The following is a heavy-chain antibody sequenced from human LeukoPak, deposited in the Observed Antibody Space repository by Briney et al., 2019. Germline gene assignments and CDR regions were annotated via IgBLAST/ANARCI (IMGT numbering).Heavy chain of an antibody. CDR1: GYSFTSYW. CDR3: ARHIGDYYYYMDV. Sequence: GESLKISCKGSGYSFTSYWISWVRQMPGKGLEWMGIIYPGDSDTRYSPSFQGQVTISADKSISTAYLQWSSLKASDTAMYYCARHIGDYYYYMDVWGKGTTVTISS. D-gene: IGHD2-15*01. J-gene: IGHJ6*03. V-gene: IGHV5-51*01. CDR2: IYPGDSDT.